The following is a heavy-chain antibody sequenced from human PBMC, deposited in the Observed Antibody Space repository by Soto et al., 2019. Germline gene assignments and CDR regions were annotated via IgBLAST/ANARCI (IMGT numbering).Heavy chain of an antibody. J-gene: IGHJ5*01. Sequence: GGSLRLSCAASGFTFSDYYMRWLRQPPGKXLEWISYICKSGSIIHFADSVKGRIAIARDNAKNTLYLQISSLRAEDTALYYCSRDLSPKSDYYDESASNTCFDSWGQGTLVTVSS. V-gene: IGHV3-11*01. D-gene: IGHD3-16*01. CDR2: ICKSGSII. CDR1: GFTFSDYY. CDR3: SRDLSPKSDYYDESASNTCFDS.